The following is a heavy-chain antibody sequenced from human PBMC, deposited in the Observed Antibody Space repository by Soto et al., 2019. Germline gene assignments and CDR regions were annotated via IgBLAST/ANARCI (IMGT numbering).Heavy chain of an antibody. D-gene: IGHD4-17*01. CDR1: GFSLTTDRVG. J-gene: IGHJ4*02. Sequence: QITLKESGPTLVKPTQTLTLTCTFSGFSLTTDRVGVGWIVQPPGGALEWLAVIYWDDTKPYRPSLETRLTITKDSSKNQVALTMTNMDSVDTATYYCAHAYGGRSLYWGQGTLVTVSS. V-gene: IGHV2-5*02. CDR3: AHAYGGRSLY. CDR2: IYWDDTK.